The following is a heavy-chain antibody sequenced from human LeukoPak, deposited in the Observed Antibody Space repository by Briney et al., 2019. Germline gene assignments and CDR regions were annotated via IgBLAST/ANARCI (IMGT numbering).Heavy chain of an antibody. D-gene: IGHD2-15*01. Sequence: SETLSLTCAVYGGSFSGDFWSWIRQSPGKGLEWIGEINHGGSTTYNPSLQSRVTMSVDTSTNQISLKMTSVTAADTAVYYCARAPHPYCSGGNCIYFDYWGQGTLVTVSS. J-gene: IGHJ4*02. CDR1: GGSFSGDF. V-gene: IGHV4-34*01. CDR3: ARAPHPYCSGGNCIYFDY. CDR2: INHGGST.